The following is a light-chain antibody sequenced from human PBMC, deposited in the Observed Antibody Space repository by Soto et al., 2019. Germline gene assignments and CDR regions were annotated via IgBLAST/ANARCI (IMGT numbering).Light chain of an antibody. CDR2: RNN. CDR1: SSNIGSNY. Sequence: QSVLTQPPSASGTPGQRVTISCSGSSSNIGSNYVYWYQQLPGTAPKLLIYRNNQRPSGVPDRFSGSKPGTSASLAISGLRSEDEADYYCAAWDDSLSVVFGGGTKLTV. CDR3: AAWDDSLSVV. J-gene: IGLJ2*01. V-gene: IGLV1-47*01.